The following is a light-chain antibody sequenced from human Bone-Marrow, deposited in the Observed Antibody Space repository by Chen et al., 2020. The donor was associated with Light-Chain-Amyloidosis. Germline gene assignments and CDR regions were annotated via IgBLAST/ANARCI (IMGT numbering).Light chain of an antibody. Sequence: YKLTQPPSVSVSPGQTARITCSGDDLPTKYAYWYQQKPGQAPVLVIHRDTERPSGISERFSGSSSGTTATLTISGVQAEDEADYHCQSADSSGTYEVIFGGGTKLTVL. CDR3: QSADSSGTYEVI. V-gene: IGLV3-25*03. CDR1: DLPTKY. J-gene: IGLJ2*01. CDR2: RDT.